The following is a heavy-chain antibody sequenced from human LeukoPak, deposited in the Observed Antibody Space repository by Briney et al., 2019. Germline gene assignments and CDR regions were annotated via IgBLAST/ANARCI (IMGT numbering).Heavy chain of an antibody. J-gene: IGHJ6*02. CDR2: MNPNSGNT. Sequence: WASVTVSCKASGYTFTSYDINWVRQATGQGLEWMGWMNPNSGNTGYAQKFQGRVTMTRNTSISTAYMELSSLRSEDTAVYYCARSHPRYRDIVLMVYASYYYGMDVWGQGTTVTVSS. CDR1: GYTFTSYD. D-gene: IGHD2-8*01. V-gene: IGHV1-8*01. CDR3: ARSHPRYRDIVLMVYASYYYGMDV.